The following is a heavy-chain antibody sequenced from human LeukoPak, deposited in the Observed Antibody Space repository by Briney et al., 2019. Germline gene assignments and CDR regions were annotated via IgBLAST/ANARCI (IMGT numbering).Heavy chain of an antibody. D-gene: IGHD3-16*01. CDR3: TGEGRGSDAFDY. CDR1: GFTFGDYA. V-gene: IGHV3-49*04. CDR2: IRSKAYGGTT. J-gene: IGHJ4*02. Sequence: PGGSLRLSCTASGFTFGDYAMSWVRQAPGKGLEWVGFIRSKAYGGTTEYAASVKGRFTISRDDSKSIAYLQMNSLKTEDTAVYCCTGEGRGSDAFDYWGQGTLVTVSS.